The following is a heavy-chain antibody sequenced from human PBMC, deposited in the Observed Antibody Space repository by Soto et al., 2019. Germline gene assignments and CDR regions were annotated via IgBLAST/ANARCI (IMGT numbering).Heavy chain of an antibody. V-gene: IGHV3-33*01. CDR2: IWYDGSNK. Sequence: GGSLRLSCAASGFTFSSYGMHWVRQAPGKGLEWVAVIWYDGSNKYYADSVKGRFTISRDNSKNTLYLQMNSLRAEDTAVYYCARDQWAWGLSYGMGVWGQGXTVTVYS. D-gene: IGHD1-26*01. J-gene: IGHJ6*02. CDR1: GFTFSSYG. CDR3: ARDQWAWGLSYGMGV.